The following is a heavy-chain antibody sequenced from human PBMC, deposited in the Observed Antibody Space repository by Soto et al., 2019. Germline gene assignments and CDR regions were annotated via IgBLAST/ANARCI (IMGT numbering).Heavy chain of an antibody. CDR3: ARDWFGIDY. CDR2: INPYNGNT. D-gene: IGHD3-16*01. Sequence: QVQLVQSGAEVKKPGASVKVSCKASGYTFTSYGISWVRQAPGQGLEWMGWINPYNGNTNYAQKLQGRVTMTTDTSTNTAYMEQRSLRSDDTAVYSCARDWFGIDYWGQGTLVTVSS. J-gene: IGHJ4*02. V-gene: IGHV1-18*01. CDR1: GYTFTSYG.